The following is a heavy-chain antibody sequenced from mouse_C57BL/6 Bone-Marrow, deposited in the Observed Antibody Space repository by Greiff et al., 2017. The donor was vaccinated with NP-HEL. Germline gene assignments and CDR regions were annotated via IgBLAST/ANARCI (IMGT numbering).Heavy chain of an antibody. CDR1: GYAFSSSW. J-gene: IGHJ1*03. Sequence: VQLRQSGPELVKPGASVKISCKASGYAFSSSWMNWVKQRPGKGLEWIGRIYPGDGDTNYNGKFKGKATLTADKSSSTAYMQLSSLTSEDSAVYFCARPFTYWYFDVWGTGTTVTVSS. CDR3: ARPFTYWYFDV. CDR2: IYPGDGDT. V-gene: IGHV1-82*01.